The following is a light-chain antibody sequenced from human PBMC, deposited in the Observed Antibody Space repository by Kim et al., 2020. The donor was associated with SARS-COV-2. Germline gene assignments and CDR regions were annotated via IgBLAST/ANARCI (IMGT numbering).Light chain of an antibody. CDR2: AAS. CDR1: QSISTN. V-gene: IGKV1-39*01. J-gene: IGKJ4*01. CDR3: QQSNSTPLT. Sequence: ASVGDRVTITGRASQSISTNLNWYQQKSGKAPKLLIYAASSLQGGVPSRFSGSGSGTAFTLTISSLQPEDSATYYCQQSNSTPLTFGGGTKVDIK.